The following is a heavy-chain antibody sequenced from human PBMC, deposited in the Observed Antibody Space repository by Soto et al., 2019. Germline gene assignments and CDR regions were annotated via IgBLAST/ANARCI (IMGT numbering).Heavy chain of an antibody. Sequence: LSLTCTVSGGSISSYYWSWIRQPPGKGLEWIGYIYYSGSTNYNPSLKSRVTISVDTSKNQFSLELSSVTAADTAVYYCARGDGRSGYWGQGTLVTVSS. CDR2: IYYSGST. D-gene: IGHD1-26*01. CDR1: GGSISSYY. J-gene: IGHJ4*02. V-gene: IGHV4-59*01. CDR3: ARGDGRSGY.